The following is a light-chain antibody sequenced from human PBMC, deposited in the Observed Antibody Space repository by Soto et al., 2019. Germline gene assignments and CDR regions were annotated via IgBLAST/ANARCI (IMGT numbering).Light chain of an antibody. CDR2: GAS. Sequence: MGLKLGPRTLSLSPGERATLSCRASQSVSSSYLAWYQQKPGQAPRLLIYGASSRATGIPDRFSGSGSGTDFTLTISRLEPEDFAVYYCQQYGSSPWTFGQGTKVDIK. J-gene: IGKJ1*01. CDR1: QSVSSSY. CDR3: QQYGSSPWT. V-gene: IGKV3-20*01.